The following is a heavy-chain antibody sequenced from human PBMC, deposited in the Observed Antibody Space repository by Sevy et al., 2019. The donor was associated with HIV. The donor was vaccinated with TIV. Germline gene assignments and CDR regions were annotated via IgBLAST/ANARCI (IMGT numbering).Heavy chain of an antibody. Sequence: SETLSLTCAVSGGSISSGGYSWSWIRQPPGKGLEWIGYIYHSGSTYYNPSLKSRVTISVDRSKNQFSLKLCSVTAADTAVYYCARIVVVAATPQRFDPWGQGTLVTVSS. CDR1: GGSISSGGYS. D-gene: IGHD2-15*01. J-gene: IGHJ5*02. CDR3: ARIVVVAATPQRFDP. V-gene: IGHV4-30-2*01. CDR2: IYHSGST.